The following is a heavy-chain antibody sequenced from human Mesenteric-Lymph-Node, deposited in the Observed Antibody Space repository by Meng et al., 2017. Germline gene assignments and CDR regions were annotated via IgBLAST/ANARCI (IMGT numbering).Heavy chain of an antibody. CDR3: ARDLGYSSGPYFDY. V-gene: IGHV4-59*12. J-gene: IGHJ4*02. Sequence: GSLRLSCTVSGGSISSYYWSWIRQPPGKGLEWIGYIYYSGSTNYNPSLQSRVTISVDTSKNQFSLKLSSVTAADTAVYYCARDLGYSSGPYFDYWGQGTLVTVSS. CDR2: IYYSGST. CDR1: GGSISSYY. D-gene: IGHD6-19*01.